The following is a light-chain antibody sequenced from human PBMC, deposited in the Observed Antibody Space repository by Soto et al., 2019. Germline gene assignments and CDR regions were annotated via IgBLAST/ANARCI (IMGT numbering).Light chain of an antibody. CDR2: AAS. V-gene: IGKV1-39*01. Sequence: DIQMTQSPSSLSASVGDRVTITCRASQNINTYLNWYQQKPGKAPKLLIYAASSLQSGVPSRFSGSGSGTDFTLTIRSLQPEDLATYFCQQGYSTPYTFGQGTKLEIK. CDR1: QNINTY. J-gene: IGKJ2*01. CDR3: QQGYSTPYT.